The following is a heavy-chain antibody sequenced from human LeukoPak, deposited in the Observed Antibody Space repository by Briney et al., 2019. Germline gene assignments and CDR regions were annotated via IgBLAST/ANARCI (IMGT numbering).Heavy chain of an antibody. CDR2: IYHSGST. D-gene: IGHD5-18*01. CDR1: GGSFSGYY. CDR3: ARGYIQLWEYNWFDP. V-gene: IGHV4-34*01. J-gene: IGHJ5*02. Sequence: SETLSPTCAVYGGSFSGYYWSWIRQPPGKGLEWIGSIYHSGSTYYNPSLKSRVTISVDTSKNQFSLKLSSVTAADTAVYYCARGYIQLWEYNWFDPWGQGTLVTVSS.